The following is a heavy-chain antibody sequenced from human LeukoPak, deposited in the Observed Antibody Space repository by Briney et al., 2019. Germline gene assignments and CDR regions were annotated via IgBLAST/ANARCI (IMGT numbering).Heavy chain of an antibody. CDR1: GFTFSSYS. J-gene: IGHJ4*02. CDR2: ISSSSSYI. CDR3: ARAHNWKYGTFDY. V-gene: IGHV3-21*01. Sequence: SGGSLRLSCAASGFTFSSYSMNWVRQAPGKGLAWVSSISSSSSYIFYADSVKGRFTISRDNAKNSLYLQMNSLRAEDTAVYYCARAHNWKYGTFDYWGQGTLVTVSS. D-gene: IGHD1-7*01.